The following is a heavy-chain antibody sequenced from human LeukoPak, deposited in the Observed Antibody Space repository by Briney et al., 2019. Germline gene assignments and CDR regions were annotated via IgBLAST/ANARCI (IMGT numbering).Heavy chain of an antibody. CDR3: ARDRYCSGGSCYGWFDP. D-gene: IGHD2-15*01. V-gene: IGHV3-48*03. CDR2: ISSSGSTI. J-gene: IGHJ5*02. CDR1: GFTFSSYE. Sequence: GGSLRLSCAASGFTFSSYEMNWVRQAPGKGLEWVSYISSSGSTIYYADSVKGRFTISRDNAKNSLYLQMNSLRAEDTAVYHCARDRYCSGGSCYGWFDPWGQGTLVTVSS.